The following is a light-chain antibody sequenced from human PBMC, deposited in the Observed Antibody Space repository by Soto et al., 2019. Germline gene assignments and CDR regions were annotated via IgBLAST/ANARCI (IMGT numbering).Light chain of an antibody. CDR2: KAS. V-gene: IGKV1-5*03. CDR3: QQYQTYSQ. CDR1: QSINTW. J-gene: IGKJ1*01. Sequence: DIQMTQSPSTLSASVGDRVTITCRASQSINTWLAWYQLKPGRAPKLLIYKASTLEGGVPSRFSGSGSGTEFTLTISSLQPDDVATYYCQQYQTYSQFGQGTKVEVK.